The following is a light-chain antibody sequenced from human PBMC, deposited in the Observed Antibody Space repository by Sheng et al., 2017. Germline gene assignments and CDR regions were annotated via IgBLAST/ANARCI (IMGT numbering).Light chain of an antibody. CDR2: GAS. Sequence: EIVLTQSPGTLSLSPGERATLSCTASQSVRNSYLAWYQQKPGQPPRLLIYGASTRATGIPDRFSGSGSGTDFSLTISRLEPEDYAVYYCQQYGTWTFGQGTKVEIK. CDR3: QQYGTWT. V-gene: IGKV3-20*01. CDR1: QSVRNSY. J-gene: IGKJ1*01.